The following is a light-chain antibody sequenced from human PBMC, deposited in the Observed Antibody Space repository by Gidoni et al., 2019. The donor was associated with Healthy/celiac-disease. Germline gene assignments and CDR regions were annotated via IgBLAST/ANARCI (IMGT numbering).Light chain of an antibody. Sequence: ELVLTQSPATLSLSPGERATLSCRASQSVSSSLAWYKQKPGQAPRLLIYDASNRATGIPARFSGSGSGTDFTLTISSIETEDFAVYDCQQRSNWHAPIFTFGPGTKVDIK. CDR3: QQRSNWHAPIFT. CDR1: QSVSSS. CDR2: DAS. V-gene: IGKV3-11*01. J-gene: IGKJ3*01.